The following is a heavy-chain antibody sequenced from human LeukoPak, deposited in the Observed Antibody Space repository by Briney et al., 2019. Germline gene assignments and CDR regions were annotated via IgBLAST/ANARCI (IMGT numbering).Heavy chain of an antibody. CDR3: ARDRSGSFDY. V-gene: IGHV4-39*07. Sequence: SETLSLTCTVSGVSISSSSYYWGWIRQPPGKGLEWIGSIYYSGSTYYNPSLKSRVTISVDTSKNQFSLKLSSVTAADTAVYYCARDRSGSFDYWGQGTLVTVSS. CDR1: GVSISSSSYY. D-gene: IGHD1-26*01. CDR2: IYYSGST. J-gene: IGHJ4*02.